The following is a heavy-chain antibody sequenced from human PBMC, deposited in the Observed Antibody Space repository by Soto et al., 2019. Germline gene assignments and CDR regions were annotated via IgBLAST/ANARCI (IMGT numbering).Heavy chain of an antibody. CDR3: AREDFWVSYRPWYFAR. D-gene: IGHD3-16*02. CDR2: LNPSGGTT. Sequence: QVQLVQSGAEVKQPGASVRVSCKTSGYTFTDYFVHWVRQAPGQGLEWMGILNPSGGTTTYSPEFQGRLALTLDTSSNTVCMELASLRYEDTAVYYCAREDFWVSYRPWYFARWGQGTLVSASS. CDR1: GYTFTDYF. J-gene: IGHJ4*02. V-gene: IGHV1-46*01.